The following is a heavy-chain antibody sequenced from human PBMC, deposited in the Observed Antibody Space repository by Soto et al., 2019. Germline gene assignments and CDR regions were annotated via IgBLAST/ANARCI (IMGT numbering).Heavy chain of an antibody. D-gene: IGHD3-9*01. CDR2: ISSSSSYT. CDR3: ARERLRHSFDP. J-gene: IGHJ5*02. Sequence: GGSLRLSCAASGFTFSDYYMSWIRQAPGKGLEWVSYISSSSSYTNYADSVKGRFTISRDNAKNSLYLQMNSLRVDDTAVYYCARERLRHSFDPWGQGTPVTVSS. CDR1: GFTFSDYY. V-gene: IGHV3-11*06.